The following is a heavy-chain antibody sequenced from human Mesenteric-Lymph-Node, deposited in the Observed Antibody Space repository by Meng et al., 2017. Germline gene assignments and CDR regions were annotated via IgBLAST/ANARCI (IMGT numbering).Heavy chain of an antibody. V-gene: IGHV1-18*01. CDR1: GYTFTSYG. D-gene: IGHD6-13*01. Sequence: ASVKVSCKASGYTFTSYGISWVRQAPGQGLEWMGWISAYNGNTNYAQKLQGRVTMTTDTSTSTAYMELRSLRSDDTAVYYCARDEGQHLGTYYYYGMNVWGRGPTVTVSS. CDR2: ISAYNGNT. J-gene: IGHJ6*02. CDR3: ARDEGQHLGTYYYYGMNV.